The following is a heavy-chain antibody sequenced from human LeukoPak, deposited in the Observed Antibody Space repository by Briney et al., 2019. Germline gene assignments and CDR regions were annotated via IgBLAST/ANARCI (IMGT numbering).Heavy chain of an antibody. Sequence: PGGSLRLSCAASGFTFSSYAMNWVRQAPGKGLEWVSVISGSGGSIFYTDSVKGRFTVSRDDSKNTLYLQMNSLRAEDTAVYYCAKDRGSSGWNPIDYWGQGTLVTVSS. CDR1: GFTFSSYA. J-gene: IGHJ4*02. V-gene: IGHV3-23*01. D-gene: IGHD6-19*01. CDR3: AKDRGSSGWNPIDY. CDR2: ISGSGGSI.